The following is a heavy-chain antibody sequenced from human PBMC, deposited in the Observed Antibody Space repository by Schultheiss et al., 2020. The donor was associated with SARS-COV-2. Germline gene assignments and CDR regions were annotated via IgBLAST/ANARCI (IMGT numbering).Heavy chain of an antibody. D-gene: IGHD4-11*01. CDR2: ISYDGSNK. Sequence: GESLKISCAASGFTFSTYAMSWVRQARGKGLEWVAVISYDGSNKYYADSVKGRFTISRDNSKNTLYLQMSSLRAEDTAVYYCARAVHDYSNYGAWGYGMDVWGQGTTVTVSS. V-gene: IGHV3-30*03. CDR3: ARAVHDYSNYGAWGYGMDV. J-gene: IGHJ6*02. CDR1: GFTFSTYA.